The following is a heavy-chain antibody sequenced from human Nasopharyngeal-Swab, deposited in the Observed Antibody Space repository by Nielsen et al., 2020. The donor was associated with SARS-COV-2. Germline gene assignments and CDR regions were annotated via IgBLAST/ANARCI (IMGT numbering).Heavy chain of an antibody. CDR1: GFTFSTYA. J-gene: IGHJ4*02. Sequence: GESLKISCAASGFTFSTYAMTWVRQAPGKGLVWVSRINSDGSSTSYADSVKGRFTISRDNSKNTLYLQMNSLRAEDTAVYYCARDFKLLTWCFDYWGQGTLVTVSS. V-gene: IGHV3-74*01. D-gene: IGHD2-15*01. CDR2: INSDGSST. CDR3: ARDFKLLTWCFDY.